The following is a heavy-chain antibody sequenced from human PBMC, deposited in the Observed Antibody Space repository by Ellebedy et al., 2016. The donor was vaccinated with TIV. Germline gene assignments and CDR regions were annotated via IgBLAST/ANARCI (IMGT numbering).Heavy chain of an antibody. CDR1: GFTFNSYA. CDR2: LTGSGGSS. J-gene: IGHJ6*02. Sequence: GESLKISCAASGFTFNSYAMTWVRQAPGKGLEWVSALTGSGGSSYYADSVKGRFTISRDNSKNTLYLQMNSLRAEDTAVYYCAKKMGAYYDFWRGQSGGGMDVWGQGTTVIVSS. V-gene: IGHV3-23*01. D-gene: IGHD3-3*01. CDR3: AKKMGAYYDFWRGQSGGGMDV.